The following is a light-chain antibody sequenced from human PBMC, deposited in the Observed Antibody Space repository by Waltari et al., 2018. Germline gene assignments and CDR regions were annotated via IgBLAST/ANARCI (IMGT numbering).Light chain of an antibody. Sequence: QSVLTQPPSVSGAPGQRVTISCTGSFSNIGTSYDVHWYRQVPGKAPKLLIYGNNNRPSGVPDRFSGSKSGTSASLAITGLQAEDEADYFCQSYDSSLSDSYVFGTGTKVTVL. CDR1: FSNIGTSYD. CDR2: GNN. CDR3: QSYDSSLSDSYV. V-gene: IGLV1-40*01. J-gene: IGLJ1*01.